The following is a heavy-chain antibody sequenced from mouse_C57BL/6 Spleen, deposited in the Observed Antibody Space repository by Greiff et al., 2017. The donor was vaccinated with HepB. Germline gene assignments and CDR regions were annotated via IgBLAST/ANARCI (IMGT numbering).Heavy chain of an antibody. D-gene: IGHD3-2*02. Sequence: EVKLVESGGGLVKPGGSLKLSCAASGFTFSSYAMSWVRQTPEKRLEWVATISDGGSYTYYPDNVKGRFTISRDNAKNNLYLQMSHLKSEDTAMYYCASDGETAQAYFDYWGQGTTLTVSS. CDR1: GFTFSSYA. CDR3: ASDGETAQAYFDY. CDR2: ISDGGSYT. J-gene: IGHJ2*01. V-gene: IGHV5-4*03.